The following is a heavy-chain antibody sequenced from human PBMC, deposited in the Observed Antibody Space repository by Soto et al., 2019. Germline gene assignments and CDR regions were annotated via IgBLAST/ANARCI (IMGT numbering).Heavy chain of an antibody. CDR3: ARADDYYYYMDV. J-gene: IGHJ6*03. CDR2: IGTAGDT. V-gene: IGHV3-13*01. CDR1: GFTFSSYD. Sequence: AGGSLRLSCAASGFTFSSYDMHWVRQATGKGLEWVSAIGTAGDTYYPGSVKGRFTISRENAKNSLYLQMNSLRAGDTAVYYCARADDYYYYMDVWGKGTTVTVSS.